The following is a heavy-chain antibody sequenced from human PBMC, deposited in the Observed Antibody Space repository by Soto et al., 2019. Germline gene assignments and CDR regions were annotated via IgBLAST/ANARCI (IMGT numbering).Heavy chain of an antibody. CDR3: ARSPNPARSSFSRYFDY. CDR2: ISSSGSTI. D-gene: IGHD6-6*01. V-gene: IGHV3-11*01. CDR1: GFTFSDYY. J-gene: IGHJ4*02. Sequence: PGGSLRLSCAASGFTFSDYYMSWIRQAPGKGLEWVSYISSSGSTIYYADSVKGRFTISRDNAKNSLYLQMNSLRAEDTAVYYCARSPNPARSSFSRYFDYWGQGTLVTVSS.